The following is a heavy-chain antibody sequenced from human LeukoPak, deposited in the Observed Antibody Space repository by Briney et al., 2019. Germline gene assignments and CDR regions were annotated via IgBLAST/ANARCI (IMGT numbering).Heavy chain of an antibody. CDR2: IYYSGST. J-gene: IGHJ4*02. Sequence: PSETLSLTCTVSGDSISSGGYFWSWIRQHPGKGLEWIGYIYYSGSTYYNPSLKSRVTISLDTSKNQFSPKLSSVTAADTAVYYCARNSIGSSWYLDYWGQGTLVTVSS. D-gene: IGHD6-13*01. CDR1: GDSISSGGYF. CDR3: ARNSIGSSWYLDY. V-gene: IGHV4-31*03.